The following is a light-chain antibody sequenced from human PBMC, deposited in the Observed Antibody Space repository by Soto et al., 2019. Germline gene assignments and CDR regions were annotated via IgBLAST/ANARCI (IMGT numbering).Light chain of an antibody. CDR2: DTS. J-gene: IGKJ4*01. CDR3: QQYENLPPT. Sequence: DLRMTQSPSSLSASVGDRITITCQASQDINNFLNWYQQKPGKAPRLLIYDTSNVEGGVPSRFSGTGSGTDFTFTISSLQPEDMATYYCQQYENLPPTFGGGTKVEIK. V-gene: IGKV1-33*01. CDR1: QDINNF.